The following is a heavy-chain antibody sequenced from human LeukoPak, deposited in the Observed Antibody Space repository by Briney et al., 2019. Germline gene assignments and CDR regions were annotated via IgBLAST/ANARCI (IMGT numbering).Heavy chain of an antibody. V-gene: IGHV1-46*01. D-gene: IGHD4-17*01. Sequence: GASVKVSCKASGYTFTSYYMHWVRQAPGQGLEWMGIINPSGGSTSYAQKFQGRVTMTRDTSTSTVYMELSSLRSEDTAVYYCARDLRGDYEVYYFDYWGQGTLVTVSS. CDR2: INPSGGST. CDR1: GYTFTSYY. J-gene: IGHJ4*02. CDR3: ARDLRGDYEVYYFDY.